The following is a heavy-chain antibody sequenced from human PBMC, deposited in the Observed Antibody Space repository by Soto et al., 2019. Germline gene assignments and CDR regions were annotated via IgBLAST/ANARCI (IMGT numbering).Heavy chain of an antibody. CDR3: ARPGAAAGEHYYYYYGMDV. J-gene: IGHJ6*02. D-gene: IGHD6-13*01. CDR2: ISSSSSTI. CDR1: GFTFSSYS. V-gene: IGHV3-48*02. Sequence: EVQLVESGGGLVQPGGSLRLSCAASGFTFSSYSMNWVRQAQGKGLEWVSYISSSSSTIYYADSVKGRFTISRDNAKNSLYLQMNSLRDEDTAVYYWARPGAAAGEHYYYYYGMDVWGQGTTVTGSS.